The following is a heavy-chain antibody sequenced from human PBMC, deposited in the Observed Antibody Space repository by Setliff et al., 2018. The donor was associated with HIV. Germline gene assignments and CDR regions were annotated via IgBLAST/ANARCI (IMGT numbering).Heavy chain of an antibody. J-gene: IGHJ3*02. CDR1: RFTFSSYW. CDR3: ARALYLRLGIAVAGLDAFAI. D-gene: IGHD6-19*01. V-gene: IGHV3-7*03. Sequence: GGSLRLSCPASRFTFSSYWMSWVRQAPGKGREWVAKTKQDGSEKYYVDSMKGRFTTSRDNAKNSLYLQMNSLRAEDTAVYYCARALYLRLGIAVAGLDAFAIWGQGTRSPSPQ. CDR2: TKQDGSEK.